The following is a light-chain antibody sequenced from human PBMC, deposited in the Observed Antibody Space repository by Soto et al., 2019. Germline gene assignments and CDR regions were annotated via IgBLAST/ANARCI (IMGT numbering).Light chain of an antibody. CDR2: DAS. Sequence: EIVLTQSPATLSLSPGERATLSCRASQSVSSYLAWYQQKPGQAPRLLIYDASNRATGIPARFSGSGSGTDFTRIIGSLVPEVFAVYYFQLRSNWPLYTFGQGTKREIK. CDR1: QSVSSY. V-gene: IGKV3-11*01. J-gene: IGKJ2*01. CDR3: QLRSNWPLYT.